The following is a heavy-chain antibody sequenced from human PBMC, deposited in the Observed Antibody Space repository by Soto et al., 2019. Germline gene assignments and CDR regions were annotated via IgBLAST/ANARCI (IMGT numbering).Heavy chain of an antibody. J-gene: IGHJ4*02. CDR1: GGSINSYC. D-gene: IGHD4-4*01. CDR3: ARHRRTTVAKFYFDN. V-gene: IGHV4-59*08. Sequence: SETLSLTCTVSGGSINSYCWSWIRQPPGKGLEWIAYIFDSGNANYNPSLKSRVTISVDTSKNQFSLKLTSVTAADAAVYYCARHRRTTVAKFYFDNWGQGALVTVSS. CDR2: IFDSGNA.